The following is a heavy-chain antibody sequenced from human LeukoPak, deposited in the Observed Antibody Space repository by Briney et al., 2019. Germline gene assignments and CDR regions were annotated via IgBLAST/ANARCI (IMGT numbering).Heavy chain of an antibody. D-gene: IGHD1-26*01. V-gene: IGHV3-33*01. J-gene: IGHJ4*02. Sequence: GWSLRLSCAASVFTFRDYGLHWVGQAPAKEVEGVALIWYDGTTKDYADSVKGRFTLSRDNSKNTLYLQMNSLRAEDTAVYYCARARMVGGTTYYFAYWGQGTLVTVSS. CDR3: ARARMVGGTTYYFAY. CDR2: IWYDGTTK. CDR1: VFTFRDYG.